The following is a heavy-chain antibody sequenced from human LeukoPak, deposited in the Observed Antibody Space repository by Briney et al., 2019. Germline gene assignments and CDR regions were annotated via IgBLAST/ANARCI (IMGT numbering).Heavy chain of an antibody. CDR3: ARVTRILGPTPTNFEC. D-gene: IGHD1-26*01. Sequence: ASVKVSCKASGYTFTSYGITWVRQAPGQGLEWMGLISAYNGNTKYAQNLQGRVTMTTDTSTTTAYMELRSLRSDDTAVYYCARVTRILGPTPTNFECWGQGTLVTVSS. V-gene: IGHV1-18*01. J-gene: IGHJ4*02. CDR2: ISAYNGNT. CDR1: GYTFTSYG.